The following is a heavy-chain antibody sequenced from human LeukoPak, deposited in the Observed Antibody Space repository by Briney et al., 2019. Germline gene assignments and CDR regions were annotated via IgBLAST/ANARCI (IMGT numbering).Heavy chain of an antibody. CDR1: GVSLRTYY. V-gene: IGHV4-59*01. CDR2: VSHSGNT. Sequence: KPSENLSPTRPFPGVSLRTYYWKLIRQPPRKGLEWIGYVSHSGNTNCNPSLKSRVTMSLDTSKNHFSLSLSSVNAADTAVYYCARAGSGWSFDYWGQGSLVTVSS. CDR3: ARAGSGWSFDY. D-gene: IGHD6-19*01. J-gene: IGHJ4*02.